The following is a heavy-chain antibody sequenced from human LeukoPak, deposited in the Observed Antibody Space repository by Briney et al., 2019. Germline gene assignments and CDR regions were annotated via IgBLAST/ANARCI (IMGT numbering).Heavy chain of an antibody. J-gene: IGHJ6*03. V-gene: IGHV4-34*01. Sequence: PSETLSLTCTVSGGSISSYYWSWIRQPPGKGLEWIGEINHSGSTNYNPSLKSRVTISVDTSKNQFSLKLSSVTAADTAVYYCTRMGVRFGAYTLPPMDVWGKGTTVTISS. CDR2: INHSGST. D-gene: IGHD3-10*01. CDR3: TRMGVRFGAYTLPPMDV. CDR1: GGSISSYY.